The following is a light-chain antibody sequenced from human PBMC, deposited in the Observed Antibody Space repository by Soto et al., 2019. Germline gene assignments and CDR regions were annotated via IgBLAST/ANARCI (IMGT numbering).Light chain of an antibody. Sequence: QSVLTQPPSVSGAPGQRVTISCTGSSSNIGAGYDVHWYQQLPGTAPKLLIYVNSNRPSGVPDRFSGSKSGTSASLAITGLHAEEEADYYCQSYDSSLSAVVFGGGTKLTVL. J-gene: IGLJ2*01. CDR2: VNS. CDR3: QSYDSSLSAVV. CDR1: SSNIGAGYD. V-gene: IGLV1-40*01.